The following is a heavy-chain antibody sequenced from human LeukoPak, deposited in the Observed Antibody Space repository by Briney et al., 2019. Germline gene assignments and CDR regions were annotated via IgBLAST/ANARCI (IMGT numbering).Heavy chain of an antibody. CDR2: ISFDGSNK. CDR1: GFTFSSSA. V-gene: IGHV3-30-3*01. Sequence: GGSLRLSCTASGFTFSSSAMHWVRQAPGKGLEWVAVISFDGSNKYYADSVKGRFTISRDNSKNTLYLQMNSLRAEDTAVYYCARDPEYQLLCYFDYWGQGTLVTVSS. J-gene: IGHJ4*02. CDR3: ARDPEYQLLCYFDY. D-gene: IGHD2-2*01.